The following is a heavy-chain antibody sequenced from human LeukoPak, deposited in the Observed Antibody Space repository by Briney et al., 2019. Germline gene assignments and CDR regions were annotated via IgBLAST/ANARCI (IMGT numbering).Heavy chain of an antibody. Sequence: SETLSLTCTVSGVSISSYYWSWIRQPPGKGLECIGYIYYSGSTNYNPSLKSRVTISVDTSKNQFSLKLSSVTAADTDVYYCARGPPVERFLVWSPYYFGMDVWGQGTKVTVSS. J-gene: IGHJ6*02. CDR3: ARGPPVERFLVWSPYYFGMDV. CDR1: GVSISSYY. CDR2: IYYSGST. D-gene: IGHD3-3*01. V-gene: IGHV4-59*01.